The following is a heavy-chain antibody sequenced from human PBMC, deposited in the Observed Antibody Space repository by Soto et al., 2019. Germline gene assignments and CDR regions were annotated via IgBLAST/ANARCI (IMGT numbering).Heavy chain of an antibody. CDR1: GFIFSSYN. V-gene: IGHV3-21*01. Sequence: SLRLSCAASGFIFSSYNMNWVRQAPGKGLEWVSSISSGGDYIFYADSVKGRFTISRDNAKTSLFLQMNSLRVEDTAVYYCARYSRTYRDYWGQGTLVTVSS. CDR3: ARYSRTYRDY. CDR2: ISSGGDYI. J-gene: IGHJ4*02. D-gene: IGHD1-26*01.